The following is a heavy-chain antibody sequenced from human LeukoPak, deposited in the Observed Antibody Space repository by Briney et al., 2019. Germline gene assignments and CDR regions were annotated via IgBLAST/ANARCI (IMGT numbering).Heavy chain of an antibody. D-gene: IGHD6-13*01. CDR2: ISSSSSTI. V-gene: IGHV3-48*04. CDR1: GFSFSSYS. J-gene: IGHJ4*02. CDR3: AKGGQQQLVRNYFDY. Sequence: GGSLRLSCAASGFSFSSYSMNWVRQAPGKGLEWVSYISSSSSTIYYADSVKGRFTISRDNAKNSLYLQMNSLRAEDTAVYYCAKGGQQQLVRNYFDYWGQGTLVTVSS.